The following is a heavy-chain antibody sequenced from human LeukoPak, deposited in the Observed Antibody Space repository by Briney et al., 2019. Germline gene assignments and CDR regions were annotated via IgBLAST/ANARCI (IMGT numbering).Heavy chain of an antibody. CDR3: ARDLVAARLSPYFDY. CDR2: INPNSGGT. CDR1: GYTFTGCY. Sequence: ASVKVSCKASGYTFTGCYMHWVRRAPGQGLEWMGWINPNSGGTNYAQKFQGRVTMTRDTSISTAYMELSRLRSDDTAVYYCARDLVAARLSPYFDYWGQGTLVTVSS. J-gene: IGHJ4*02. V-gene: IGHV1-2*02. D-gene: IGHD6-6*01.